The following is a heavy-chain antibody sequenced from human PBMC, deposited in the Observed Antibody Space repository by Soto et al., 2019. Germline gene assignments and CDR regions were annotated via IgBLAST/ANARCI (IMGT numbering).Heavy chain of an antibody. J-gene: IGHJ3*02. V-gene: IGHV3-7*01. CDR1: GFTFSSYW. D-gene: IGHD3-10*01. CDR3: ARWSGSFRPGAFAI. Sequence: PGGSLRLSCAASGFTFSSYWMSWVRQAPGKGLEWVANIKQDGSEKYYVDSVKGRFTISRDNAKNSLYLQMNSLRAEDTAVYYCARWSGSFRPGAFAIWGQGTMVTVSS. CDR2: IKQDGSEK.